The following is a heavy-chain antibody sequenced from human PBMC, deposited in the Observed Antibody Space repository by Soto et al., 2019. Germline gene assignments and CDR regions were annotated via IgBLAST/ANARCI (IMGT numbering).Heavy chain of an antibody. J-gene: IGHJ1*01. CDR1: GFTFTSSA. CDR2: IVVGSGNT. D-gene: IGHD6-13*01. CDR3: AALYSSSWDFQH. V-gene: IGHV1-58*02. Sequence: SVKVSCKASGFTFTSSAMQWVRQARGQRLEWIGWIVVGSGNTNYAQKFQERVTITRDMSTSTAYMELSSLRSEDTAVYYCAALYSSSWDFQHWGQGTLVTVSS.